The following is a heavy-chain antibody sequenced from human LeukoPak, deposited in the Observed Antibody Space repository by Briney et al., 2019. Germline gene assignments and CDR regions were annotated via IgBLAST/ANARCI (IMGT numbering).Heavy chain of an antibody. Sequence: ASVKVSRKASGYTFTGYYMHWVRQAPGQGLEWMGWINPNSGGTNYAQKFQGRVTMTRDTSISTAYMELSRLRSDDTAVYYCAILVVVAATPGYWGQGTLVTVSS. D-gene: IGHD2-15*01. CDR2: INPNSGGT. J-gene: IGHJ4*02. CDR3: AILVVVAATPGY. V-gene: IGHV1-2*02. CDR1: GYTFTGYY.